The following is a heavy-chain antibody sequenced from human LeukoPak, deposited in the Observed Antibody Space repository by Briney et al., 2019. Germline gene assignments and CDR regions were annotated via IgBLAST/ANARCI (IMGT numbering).Heavy chain of an antibody. CDR3: ARGLMVRGVSLDY. CDR1: GGSISSYY. D-gene: IGHD3-10*01. V-gene: IGHV4-59*01. J-gene: IGHJ4*02. Sequence: SETLSLTCAVSGGSISSYYWSWIRQPPGKGLEWIGYIYYSGSTNYNPSLKSRVTISVDTSKNQFSLKLSSVTAADTAVYYCARGLMVRGVSLDYWGQGTLVTVSS. CDR2: IYYSGST.